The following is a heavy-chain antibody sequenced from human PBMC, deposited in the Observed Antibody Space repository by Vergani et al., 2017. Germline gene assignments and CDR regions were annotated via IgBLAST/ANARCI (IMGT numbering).Heavy chain of an antibody. CDR1: GFSLSTSGMC. J-gene: IGHJ5*02. CDR2: IDWDDDK. Sequence: QITLKESGPVLVKPTQTLTLTCTFSGFSLSTSGMCVSWIRQPPGKALEWLALIDWDDDKYYSTSLKTRLTISKDTSKNQVVLTMTNMDPVDTATYYCARAYYDPPSVLWFDPWGQGTLVTVSS. D-gene: IGHD3-22*01. CDR3: ARAYYDPPSVLWFDP. V-gene: IGHV2-70*01.